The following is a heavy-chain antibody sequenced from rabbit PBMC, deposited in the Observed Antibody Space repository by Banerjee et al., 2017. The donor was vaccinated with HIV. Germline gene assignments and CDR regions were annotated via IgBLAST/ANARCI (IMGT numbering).Heavy chain of an antibody. D-gene: IGHD4-2*01. V-gene: IGHV1S40*01. J-gene: IGHJ4*01. CDR3: ARDLGGVAGWNFNL. CDR1: GFSFSSDYY. Sequence: QSLEESGGDLVKPGASLTLTCTASGFSFSSDYYMCWVRQAPGKGLEWIACIDGGNSDSTYYASWAKGRFTVSKTSSTTVTLQMTSLTAADTATYFCARDLGGVAGWNFNLWGQGTLVTVS. CDR2: IDGGNSDST.